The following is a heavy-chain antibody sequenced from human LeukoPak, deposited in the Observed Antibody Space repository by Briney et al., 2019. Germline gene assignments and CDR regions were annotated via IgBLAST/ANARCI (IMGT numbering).Heavy chain of an antibody. CDR2: IIPILGIA. CDR3: ARGIVVPAGESGSEFDP. Sequence: SVKVSCKASGGTFSSYAIRWVRQAPGQGLEWMGRIIPILGIANYAQKFQGRVTITADKSTSTAYMELSSLRSEDTAVYYCARGIVVPAGESGSEFDPWGQGTLVTVSS. V-gene: IGHV1-69*04. D-gene: IGHD2-2*01. CDR1: GGTFSSYA. J-gene: IGHJ5*02.